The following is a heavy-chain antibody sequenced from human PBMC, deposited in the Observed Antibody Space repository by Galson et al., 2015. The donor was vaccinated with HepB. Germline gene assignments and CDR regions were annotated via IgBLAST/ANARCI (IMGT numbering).Heavy chain of an antibody. V-gene: IGHV1-8*01. J-gene: IGHJ4*02. D-gene: IGHD6-19*01. CDR2: MNPNSGNT. CDR1: GYTFTSYD. CDR3: ARGEPIAVAGSGDY. Sequence: SVKVSCKASGYTFTSYDINWVRQATGQGLEWMGWMNPNSGNTGYAQKFQGRVTMTRNTSISTAYMELSSLRSEDTAVYYCARGEPIAVAGSGDYWGQGTLVTVSS.